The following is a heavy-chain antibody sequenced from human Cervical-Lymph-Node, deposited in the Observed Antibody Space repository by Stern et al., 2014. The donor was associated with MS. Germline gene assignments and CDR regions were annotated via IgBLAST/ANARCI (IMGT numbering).Heavy chain of an antibody. CDR1: CGAVSDYY. CDR3: ARDPSTTASDWFFDL. D-gene: IGHD2-21*02. Sequence: VQLVESGPGLVKPSETLSLTCTVSCGAVSDYYWTWIRQRPGKGLEWIGYISDTGTTNYNPSLHSRVTITLDTSQNQVSLRLRSVTAADTAVYYCARDPSTTASDWFFDLWDRGSLVTVSS. J-gene: IGHJ2*01. V-gene: IGHV4-59*02. CDR2: ISDTGTT.